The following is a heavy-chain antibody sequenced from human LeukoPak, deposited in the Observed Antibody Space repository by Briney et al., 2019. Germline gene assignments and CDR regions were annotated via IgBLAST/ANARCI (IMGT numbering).Heavy chain of an antibody. CDR1: GFTVSSNY. Sequence: GSLRLSCAASGFTVSSNYMSWVRQAPGKGLEWIGSIYYSGSTYYNPSLKSRVTISVDTSKNQFSLKLSSVTAADTAVYYCACTVTTSGEIWGQGTLVTVSP. J-gene: IGHJ4*02. D-gene: IGHD4-17*01. V-gene: IGHV4-39*07. CDR2: IYYSGST. CDR3: ACTVTTSGEI.